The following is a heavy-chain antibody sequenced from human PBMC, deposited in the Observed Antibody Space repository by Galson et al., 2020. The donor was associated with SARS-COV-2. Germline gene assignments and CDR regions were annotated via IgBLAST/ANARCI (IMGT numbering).Heavy chain of an antibody. CDR3: ARDSLGDYVWGSYRPSRAFDI. D-gene: IGHD3-16*02. J-gene: IGHJ3*02. CDR2: IYYSGST. Sequence: SETLSLTCTVSGDSISSYYWSWIRQPPGKGLEWIGYIYYSGSTNYNPSLKSRVTISVDTSKNQFSLKLSSVTAADTAVYYCARDSLGDYVWGSYRPSRAFDIWGQGTMVTVSS. CDR1: GDSISSYY. V-gene: IGHV4-59*01.